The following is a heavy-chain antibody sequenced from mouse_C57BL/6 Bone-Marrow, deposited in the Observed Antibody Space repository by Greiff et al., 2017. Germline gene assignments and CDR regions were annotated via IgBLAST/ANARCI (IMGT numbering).Heavy chain of an antibody. Sequence: QVQLQQPGAELVKPGASVKISCIASGYTFTSYWITWVKQRPGQGLEWVGEICLGSGSTTSNETFTSKGTLTVATSSSTDYMQIRSLTSEDSAVYYCATYYYGSSPYGEWGQGTLVTVSA. CDR1: GYTFTSYW. CDR3: ATYYYGSSPYGE. D-gene: IGHD1-1*01. CDR2: ICLGSGST. J-gene: IGHJ3*02. V-gene: IGHV1-55*01.